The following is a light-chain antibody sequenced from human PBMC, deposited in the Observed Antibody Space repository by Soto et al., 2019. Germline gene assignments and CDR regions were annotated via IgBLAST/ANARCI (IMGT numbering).Light chain of an antibody. CDR2: LNSDGSH. V-gene: IGLV4-69*01. CDR1: SGHSSYA. CDR3: QTWGTGIVV. J-gene: IGLJ2*01. Sequence: QAVLTQSPSASASLGDSVKLTCTLSSGHSSYAIAWHQQQPEKGPRYLMKLNSDGSHSKGDGIPDRFSGSSSGAERYLTISSLQSEDEADYCCQTWGTGIVVFGGGTKLTVL.